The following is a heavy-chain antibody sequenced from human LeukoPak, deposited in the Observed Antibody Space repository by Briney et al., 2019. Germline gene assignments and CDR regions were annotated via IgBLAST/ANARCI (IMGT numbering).Heavy chain of an antibody. CDR1: GGSISSSSYY. CDR3: ASTPGYSSGWPTYYFDY. V-gene: IGHV4-39*07. D-gene: IGHD6-19*01. Sequence: SETLSLTCTVSGGSISSSSYYWGWIRQPPGKGLEWIGSIYYSGSTNYNPSLKSRVTISVDTSKNQFSLKLSSVTAADTAVYYCASTPGYSSGWPTYYFDYWGQGTLVTVSS. CDR2: IYYSGST. J-gene: IGHJ4*02.